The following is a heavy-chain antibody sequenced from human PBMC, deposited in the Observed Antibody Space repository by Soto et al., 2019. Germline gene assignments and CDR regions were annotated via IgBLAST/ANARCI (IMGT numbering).Heavy chain of an antibody. Sequence: QVQLQESGPGLVKPSQTLSLTRTVSGASISSGTYYWTWIRQHPGKGLEWIGYIYYSGSTYYNPSLKSRLTMSVDTSKNQFSLKLGSVTAADTAVYFCARDRHGDEIDYWGQGTLVTVSS. CDR2: IYYSGST. CDR1: GASISSGTYY. CDR3: ARDRHGDEIDY. V-gene: IGHV4-31*03. J-gene: IGHJ4*02. D-gene: IGHD4-17*01.